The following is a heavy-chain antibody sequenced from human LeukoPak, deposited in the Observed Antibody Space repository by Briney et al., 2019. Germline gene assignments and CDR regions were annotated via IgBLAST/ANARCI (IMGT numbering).Heavy chain of an antibody. CDR2: FSGSGGST. CDR3: AKDRCSSTGCYLFDY. Sequence: GGSLRLSCAASGFTFSSYAMSWVRQAPGKGLEWVSAFSGSGGSTYYADSVKGRFTISRDNSKNTLFLQMNSLRAEDTAVYYCAKDRCSSTGCYLFDYWGQGTLVTVSS. J-gene: IGHJ4*02. V-gene: IGHV3-23*01. D-gene: IGHD2-2*01. CDR1: GFTFSSYA.